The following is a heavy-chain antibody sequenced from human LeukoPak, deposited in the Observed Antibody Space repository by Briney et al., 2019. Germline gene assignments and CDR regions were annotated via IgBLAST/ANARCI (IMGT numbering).Heavy chain of an antibody. CDR3: ARVDIRTAFFDY. CDR1: GGSINSYY. J-gene: IGHJ4*02. CDR2: IYSSGST. D-gene: IGHD5-12*01. Sequence: PSETLSLTCTVSGGSINSYYWSWIRQPAGKGLEWIGRIYSSGSTGYNPSLKSRVTMSLDTSKNQFPLNLSSVTAADTAVYYCARVDIRTAFFDYWGQGTLVTVSS. V-gene: IGHV4-4*07.